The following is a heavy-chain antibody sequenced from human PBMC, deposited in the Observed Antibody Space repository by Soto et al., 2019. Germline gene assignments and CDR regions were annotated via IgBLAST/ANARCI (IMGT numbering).Heavy chain of an antibody. V-gene: IGHV2-5*02. CDR3: LHTYESSWRNFGS. D-gene: IGHD3-22*01. Sequence: SGPTLLTATQTLRMTCTFYAFSLRTTRAGARRICQPPLTALDCLALIYWDDDMRFSPAFRSRLTLGNDTSKILVVLTVANVDPVDTATYYCLHTYESSWRNFGSWDQVILVTVSS. J-gene: IGHJ4*02. CDR2: IYWDDDM. CDR1: AFSLRTTRAG.